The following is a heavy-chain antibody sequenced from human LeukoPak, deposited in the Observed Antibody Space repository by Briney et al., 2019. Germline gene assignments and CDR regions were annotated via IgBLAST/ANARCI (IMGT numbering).Heavy chain of an antibody. Sequence: PSQTLSLTCTVSGGSISSGNVYWNWIRQPAGKGLEWIGRIYTSGSTNYNPSLKSRVTISVDKSKNQFSLKLSSVTAADTAVYYCARYSSSPTKKYFDYWGQGTLVTVSS. CDR3: ARYSSSPTKKYFDY. J-gene: IGHJ4*02. CDR1: GGSISSGNVY. V-gene: IGHV4-61*02. D-gene: IGHD6-13*01. CDR2: IYTSGST.